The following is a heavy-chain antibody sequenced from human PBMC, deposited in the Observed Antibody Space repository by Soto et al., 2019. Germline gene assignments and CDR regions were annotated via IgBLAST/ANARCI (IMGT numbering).Heavy chain of an antibody. V-gene: IGHV3-23*01. CDR3: ARELNYYDSSGYHSTEGAH. CDR1: GFPFSSYV. D-gene: IGHD3-22*01. CDR2: ISGGGSNT. J-gene: IGHJ4*02. Sequence: EVQLLESGGGLVQRGGSLRLSCAASGFPFSSYVMSWVRQAPGKGLEWVSGISGGGSNTFYADYVKGRFTISRDNAKNSLYLQINSLRAEDTAVYYCARELNYYDSSGYHSTEGAHWGQGTLVTVSS.